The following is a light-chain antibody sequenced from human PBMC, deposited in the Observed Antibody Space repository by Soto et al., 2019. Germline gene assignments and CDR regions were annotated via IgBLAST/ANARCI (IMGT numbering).Light chain of an antibody. Sequence: EIVMTQSPATLSVSPGERATLSCRASESVSGNLAWYQQTPGQAPRLLILGASTRAIGIPARFRGSGSGTQFTLTITSLQSEDFAVYYCQQYNNWPRTFGQGTEVEIK. CDR1: ESVSGN. CDR2: GAS. CDR3: QQYNNWPRT. V-gene: IGKV3-15*01. J-gene: IGKJ1*01.